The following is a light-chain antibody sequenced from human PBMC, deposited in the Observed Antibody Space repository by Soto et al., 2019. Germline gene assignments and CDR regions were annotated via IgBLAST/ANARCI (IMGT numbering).Light chain of an antibody. CDR3: QPYSTLPPIT. CDR1: QSVSHK. J-gene: IGKJ5*01. V-gene: IGKV3-15*01. CDR2: DTS. Sequence: KFPDRQSVAQGKRATVAGRASQSVSHKLAWYQQKPGQAPRLLIYDTSTRATGIPARFSGSGSGTEFTLTMRCLHSSGSAVYYCQPYSTLPPITFWQGTRLEIK.